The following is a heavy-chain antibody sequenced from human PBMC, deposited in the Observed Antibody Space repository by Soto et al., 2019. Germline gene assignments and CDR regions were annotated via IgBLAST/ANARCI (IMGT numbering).Heavy chain of an antibody. D-gene: IGHD3-22*01. CDR2: IYYSGST. Sequence: SETLSLTCTVSGGSISSGDYYWSWIRQPPGKGLEWIGYIYYSGSTYYNPSLKSRVTISVDTSKNQFSLKLSSVTAADTAVYYCARGSYDSSGENWFDPWGQGTLVTVYS. V-gene: IGHV4-30-4*01. CDR1: GGSISSGDYY. J-gene: IGHJ5*02. CDR3: ARGSYDSSGENWFDP.